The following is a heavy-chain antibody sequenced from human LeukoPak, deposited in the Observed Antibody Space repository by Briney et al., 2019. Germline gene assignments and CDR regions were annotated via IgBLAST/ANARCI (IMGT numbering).Heavy chain of an antibody. V-gene: IGHV4-59*01. CDR2: IYYSGST. D-gene: IGHD3-22*01. CDR1: GGSISSYS. Sequence: SETLSLTCTVSGGSISSYSWSWIRQPPGKGLEWIGYIYYSGSTNYNPPFKSRVTISVDVSKNQFSLKLSSVTAADTAVYYCARGNYYDSSGYYVTEYFQHWGQGTLVTVSS. CDR3: ARGNYYDSSGYYVTEYFQH. J-gene: IGHJ1*01.